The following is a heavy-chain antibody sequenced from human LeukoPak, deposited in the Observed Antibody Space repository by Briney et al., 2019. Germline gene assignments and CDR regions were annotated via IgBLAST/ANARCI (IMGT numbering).Heavy chain of an antibody. CDR3: ATHRTGVVAAERWFDP. V-gene: IGHV1-24*01. J-gene: IGHJ5*02. Sequence: ASVKVSCKVSGYTLTELSMHWVRQAPGKGLEWMGGFDPEDGETIYAQKFQGRVTMTEDTSTDTAYMELSSLRSEDTAVYYCATHRTGVVAAERWFDPWGQGTLVTVSS. D-gene: IGHD2-15*01. CDR2: FDPEDGET. CDR1: GYTLTELS.